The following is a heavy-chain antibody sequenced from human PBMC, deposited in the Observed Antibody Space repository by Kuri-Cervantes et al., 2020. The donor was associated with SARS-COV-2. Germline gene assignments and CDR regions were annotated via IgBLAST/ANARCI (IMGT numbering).Heavy chain of an antibody. CDR3: AKVGAGYCSGGSCDSVVVD. J-gene: IGHJ4*02. CDR1: GFTFSSYE. V-gene: IGHV3-30*02. D-gene: IGHD2-15*01. CDR2: IRYDGSNK. Sequence: GGFLRLSCAASGFTFSSYEMNWVRQAPGKGLEWVAFIRYDGSNKYYADSVKGRFTISRDNSKNTLYLQMNSLRAEDTAVYYCAKVGAGYCSGGSCDSVVVDWGQGTLVTVSS.